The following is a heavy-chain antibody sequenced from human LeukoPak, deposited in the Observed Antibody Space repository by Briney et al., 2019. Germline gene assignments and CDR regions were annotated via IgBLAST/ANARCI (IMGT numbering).Heavy chain of an antibody. CDR2: IYYSGST. J-gene: IGHJ4*02. CDR3: ARGTIDGNSYFGY. Sequence: SETLSLTCTVSGGSISSYYWSWIRQPPGKGLEWIGYIYYSGSTNYNPSLKSRVTISVDTSKNQFSLKLSSVTAADTAVYYCARGTIDGNSYFGYWGQGTLVTVSS. CDR1: GGSISSYY. D-gene: IGHD4-23*01. V-gene: IGHV4-59*01.